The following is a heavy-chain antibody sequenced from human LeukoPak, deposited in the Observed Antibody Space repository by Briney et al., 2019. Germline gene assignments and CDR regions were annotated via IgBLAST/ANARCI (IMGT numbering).Heavy chain of an antibody. CDR2: IYYTGTT. V-gene: IGHV4-59*01. J-gene: IGHJ4*02. CDR3: TRQLFGTSYYHFGF. D-gene: IGHD1-26*01. CDR1: VGSISNYY. Sequence: SETLSLTCSVCVGSISNYYWSWIRQPPGKGLEWIAYIYYTGTTNYNPSLKSRVSISLDTSKNQFSQELKSVTAADAAIYYCTRQLFGTSYYHFGFWGQGSLVTVSS.